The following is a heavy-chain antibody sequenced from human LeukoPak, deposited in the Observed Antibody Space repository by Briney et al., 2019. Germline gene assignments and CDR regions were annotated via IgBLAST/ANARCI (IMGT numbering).Heavy chain of an antibody. CDR1: GFTFSSYA. CDR2: ISGSGGST. V-gene: IGHV3-23*01. J-gene: IGHJ5*02. CDR3: AKFKTSAFYYGSGDNGFGP. D-gene: IGHD3-10*01. Sequence: GGSLRLSRAASGFTFSSYAMSWVRQAPGKGLEWVSAISGSGGSTYYADSVKGRFTISRDNSKNTLYLQMNSLRAEDTAVYYCAKFKTSAFYYGSGDNGFGPWGQGTLVTVS.